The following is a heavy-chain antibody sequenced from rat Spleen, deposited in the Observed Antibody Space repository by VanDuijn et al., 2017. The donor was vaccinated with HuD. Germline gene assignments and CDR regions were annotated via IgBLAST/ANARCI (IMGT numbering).Heavy chain of an antibody. Sequence: EVQLQESGPGLVKPSQSLSLTCSVTGHSITSSYRWNWIRTFPGNKLEWMGYINSAGTTNYNPSLKSRISITRDTSKNQFFLQVNSVTTEDTATYYCASLYSSYSLYYFDYWGQGVMVTVSS. J-gene: IGHJ2*01. D-gene: IGHD1-2*01. CDR3: ASLYSSYSLYYFDY. V-gene: IGHV3-3*01. CDR2: INSAGTT. CDR1: GHSITSSYR.